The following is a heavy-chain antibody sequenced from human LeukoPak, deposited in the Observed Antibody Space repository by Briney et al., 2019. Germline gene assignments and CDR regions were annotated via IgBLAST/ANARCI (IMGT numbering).Heavy chain of an antibody. V-gene: IGHV4-4*07. J-gene: IGHJ6*03. Sequence: SETLSLTCTVSGASISSSYWSWIRQPAGKGLEWIGRLYTTGSTDYNPSLRSRVTMSVDTSKNQFSLKLNSVTAADTAVYYCAKLGGGYCSGTSCYGYYNYYMDVWGKGTTVTVSS. CDR3: AKLGGGYCSGTSCYGYYNYYMDV. D-gene: IGHD2-2*03. CDR2: LYTTGST. CDR1: GASISSSY.